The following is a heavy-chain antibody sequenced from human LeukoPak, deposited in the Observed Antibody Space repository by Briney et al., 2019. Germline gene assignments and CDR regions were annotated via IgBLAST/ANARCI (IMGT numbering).Heavy chain of an antibody. CDR2: ISAYNGNT. J-gene: IGHJ3*02. D-gene: IGHD1-26*01. Sequence: ASVKVSCKASGYTFTSYGISWVRQAPGQGLEWMGWISAYNGNTNYAQKFQGRVTITADKSTSTAYMELSSLRSEDTAVYYCARDGWEPTTRAFDIWGQGTMVTVSS. V-gene: IGHV1-18*01. CDR3: ARDGWEPTTRAFDI. CDR1: GYTFTSYG.